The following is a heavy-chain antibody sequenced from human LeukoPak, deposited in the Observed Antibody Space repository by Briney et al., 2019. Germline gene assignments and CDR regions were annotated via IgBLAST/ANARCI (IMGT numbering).Heavy chain of an antibody. CDR1: GYAIRTGYY. V-gene: IGHV4-38-2*01. CDR2: IYHAGST. Sequence: SETLSLTCAVSGYAIRTGYYRGWLRQPPGKELEWIGSIYHAGSTYYTPSLKSRVTISVDTSKNHFSLSLNSVTVADTAVYYCARYRYGGPADYWGPGTLITVSS. D-gene: IGHD3-16*01. CDR3: ARYRYGGPADY. J-gene: IGHJ4*02.